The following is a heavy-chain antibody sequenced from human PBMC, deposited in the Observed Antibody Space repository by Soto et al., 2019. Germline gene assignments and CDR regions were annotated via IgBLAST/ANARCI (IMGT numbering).Heavy chain of an antibody. D-gene: IGHD6-6*01. Sequence: SETLSLTCAVSGYSISGGYYLGWIRQPPGKGLEWIGYLYHSGISDYNPSLKSRVTISVDTSKNQFSLKVRSVTAADTAVYYCARYSSSYFDYWGQGSRVTVSS. V-gene: IGHV4-38-2*01. CDR3: ARYSSSYFDY. CDR1: GYSISGGYY. J-gene: IGHJ4*02. CDR2: LYHSGIS.